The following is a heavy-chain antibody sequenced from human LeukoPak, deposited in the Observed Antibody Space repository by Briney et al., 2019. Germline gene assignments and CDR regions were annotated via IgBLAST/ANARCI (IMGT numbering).Heavy chain of an antibody. CDR2: ISHSGGT. Sequence: SETLSLTCAVYGGSFSDYFWSWIRQPPGKGLEWIGEISHSGGTTYNPSLRSRVTISGDTSKKQFSLKLSSVTAADTAVYYCARAGLLATPNYFDYWGQGTLVTVSS. V-gene: IGHV4-34*01. CDR1: GGSFSDYF. CDR3: ARAGLLATPNYFDY. D-gene: IGHD3-22*01. J-gene: IGHJ4*02.